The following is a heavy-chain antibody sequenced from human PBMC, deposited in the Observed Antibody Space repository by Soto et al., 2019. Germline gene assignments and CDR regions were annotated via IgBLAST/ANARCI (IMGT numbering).Heavy chain of an antibody. CDR3: ARGLYCVAGRCFRDWCDS. J-gene: IGHJ5*01. CDR2: IYKSATT. CDR1: GDSISTVDYF. V-gene: IGHV4-30-4*01. Sequence: PSETLSLTCSVSGDSISTVDYFWAWIRQPPGQALEYIGYIYKSATTYYNPSFESRVAISLDTSKSQFSLNVTSVTAADTAVYFCARGLYCVAGRCFRDWCDSWGQGTLVTVSS. D-gene: IGHD2-21*01.